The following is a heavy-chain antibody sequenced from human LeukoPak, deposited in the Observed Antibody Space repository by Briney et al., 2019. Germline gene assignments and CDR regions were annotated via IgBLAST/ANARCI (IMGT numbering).Heavy chain of an antibody. CDR3: ARGGYCSGGLCYSYNAFDV. Sequence: GGSMRLAWAAYGFNFGYYEMNWDRQPAGKVLEWISYIRCSVTTIYYADSVKGRFTISRDNAKYSLYLQMNSLRAEDTAVYYCARGGYCSGGLCYSYNAFDVWGQGTMVTVSS. D-gene: IGHD2-15*01. V-gene: IGHV3-48*03. CDR2: IRCSVTTI. J-gene: IGHJ3*01. CDR1: GFNFGYYE.